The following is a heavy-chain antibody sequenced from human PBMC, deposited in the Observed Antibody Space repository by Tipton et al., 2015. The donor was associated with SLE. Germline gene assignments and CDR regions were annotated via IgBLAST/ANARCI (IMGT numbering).Heavy chain of an antibody. Sequence: LSLTCAVYGGSFSAYYWSWIRQPPGKGLEWIGEINHSGSTNYNPSLKSRVTISVDTSKNQFSLKLSSVTAADTAVYYCARGPEREPRSSWYYFDYWGQGTLGTVSS. V-gene: IGHV4-34*01. J-gene: IGHJ4*02. D-gene: IGHD6-13*01. CDR1: GGSFSAYY. CDR2: INHSGST. CDR3: ARGPEREPRSSWYYFDY.